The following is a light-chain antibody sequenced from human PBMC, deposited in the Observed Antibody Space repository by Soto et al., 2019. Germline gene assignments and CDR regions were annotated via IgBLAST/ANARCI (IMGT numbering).Light chain of an antibody. V-gene: IGKV1-39*01. CDR3: QQSYNTTWT. J-gene: IGKJ1*01. Sequence: DIQMTQSPSSLSASVGDRVTITCLASQGISTDLNWYQQKPGKAPKLLIYTTSSLQSGVPSRFSGSGSETDFTLTISSLQPEDFATYSCQQSYNTTWTFGQGTKVDI. CDR1: QGISTD. CDR2: TTS.